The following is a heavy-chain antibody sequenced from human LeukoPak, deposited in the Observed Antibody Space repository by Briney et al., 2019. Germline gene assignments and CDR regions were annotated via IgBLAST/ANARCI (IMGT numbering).Heavy chain of an antibody. CDR3: ARTDIPDYSGSYDI. CDR1: GGSFRGYY. CDR2: INHSRGT. J-gene: IGHJ4*02. Sequence: PSETLSLTCAVYGGSFRGYYWSWIRQPPGKGLEWIGEINHSRGTNYNPSLKSRVTISADTSKNQFSLKLSSVTAADTAVYYCARTDIPDYSGSYDIWGQGTLVTVSS. V-gene: IGHV4-34*01. D-gene: IGHD1-26*01.